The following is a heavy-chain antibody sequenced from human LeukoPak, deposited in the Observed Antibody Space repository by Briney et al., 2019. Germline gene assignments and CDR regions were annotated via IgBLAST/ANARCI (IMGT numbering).Heavy chain of an antibody. D-gene: IGHD2-15*01. CDR3: GRDALVGYFSYYYMDV. J-gene: IGHJ6*03. V-gene: IGHV4-59*01. Sequence: SETLSLTCTVSGGSIRTYHWSWIRQSPVKGLEWIGDISNSGSTSYNPSLKSRVTISIDTSKNQFSLKLSSVTAADTAVYYCGRDALVGYFSYYYMDVWGKGTTVTVSS. CDR1: GGSIRTYH. CDR2: ISNSGST.